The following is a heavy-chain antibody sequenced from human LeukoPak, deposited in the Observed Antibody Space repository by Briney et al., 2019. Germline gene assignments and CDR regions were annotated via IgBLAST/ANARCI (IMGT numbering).Heavy chain of an antibody. J-gene: IGHJ4*02. CDR2: FSAYNGNT. V-gene: IGHV1-18*01. Sequence: GASVKVSCKASGYTXTKFGVSWLRQAPGQGLEWLGWFSAYNGNTNYAQNFQGRVTLTTDTSTSTAYLELTSLRSDDTAVYFCARDYPQYRNRGYSGYGTFDYWGQGTLVTVSS. D-gene: IGHD5-12*01. CDR1: GYTXTKFG. CDR3: ARDYPQYRNRGYSGYGTFDY.